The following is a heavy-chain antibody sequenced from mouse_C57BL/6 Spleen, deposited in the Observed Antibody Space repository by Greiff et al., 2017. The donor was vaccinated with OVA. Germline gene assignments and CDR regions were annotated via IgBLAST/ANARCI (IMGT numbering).Heavy chain of an antibody. D-gene: IGHD6-2*01. CDR2: ISDGGSYN. Sequence: EVQGVESGGGLVKPGGSLKLSCAASGFTFSSYAMSWVRQTPEKRLEWVATISDGGSYNYYPDNVKGRFTISRDNAKNNLYLQMSHLKSDDTAMDYCARERAPLCYCDYWGQGTTLTVSS. CDR3: ARERAPLCYCDY. V-gene: IGHV5-4*01. J-gene: IGHJ2*01. CDR1: GFTFSSYA.